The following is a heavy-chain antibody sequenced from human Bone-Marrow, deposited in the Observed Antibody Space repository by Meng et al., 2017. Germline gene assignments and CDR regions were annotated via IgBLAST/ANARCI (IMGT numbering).Heavy chain of an antibody. CDR2: ISGSGGST. D-gene: IGHD5-18*01. CDR3: AKSQAMQIQLWLLHYYYGMDV. J-gene: IGHJ6*02. CDR1: GFTFSSYA. V-gene: IGHV3-23*01. Sequence: GGSLRLSCAASGFTFSSYAMSWVRQAPGKGLEWVSAISGSGGSTYYADSVKGRFTISRDNSKNTLYLQMNSLRAEDTAVYYCAKSQAMQIQLWLLHYYYGMDVWGQGTKVTVS.